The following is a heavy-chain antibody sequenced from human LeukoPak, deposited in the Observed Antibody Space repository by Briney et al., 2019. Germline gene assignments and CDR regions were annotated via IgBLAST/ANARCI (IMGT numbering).Heavy chain of an antibody. CDR1: GVTFSTYS. V-gene: IGHV3-21*01. Sequence: GGTLRLSCAASGVTFSTYSMNWVRQSPGKGLEWVSSISGSSIYIYYADSVKGLFTISRDNAKNSLYPQMHSLSAEDAAVYYCARLRPYYDNCGYHYDYWGQGTLVTVSS. J-gene: IGHJ4*02. CDR3: ARLRPYYDNCGYHYDY. D-gene: IGHD3-22*01. CDR2: ISGSSIYI.